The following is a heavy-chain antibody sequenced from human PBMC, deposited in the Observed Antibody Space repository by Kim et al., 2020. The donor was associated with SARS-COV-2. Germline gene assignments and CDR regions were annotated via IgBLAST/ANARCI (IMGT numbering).Heavy chain of an antibody. D-gene: IGHD3-16*01. CDR1: GFTFNTYW. Sequence: GGSLRLSCAASGFTFNTYWMTWVRQAPGKGLEWVANIKKDGSEQYYVDSVKGRFTSSRDNAKNSLYLQMNSLRAEDTAVDYCVRDWGESYWGQGTLVTVS. V-gene: IGHV3-7*01. CDR2: IKKDGSEQ. CDR3: VRDWGESY. J-gene: IGHJ4*02.